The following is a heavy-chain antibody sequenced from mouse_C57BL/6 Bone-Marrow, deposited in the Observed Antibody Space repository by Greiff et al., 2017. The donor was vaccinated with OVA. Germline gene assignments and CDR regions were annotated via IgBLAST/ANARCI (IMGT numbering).Heavy chain of an antibody. Sequence: EVKLVESGGDLVKPGGSLKLSCAASGFTFSSYGMSWVRQTPDKRLEWVATISSGGSYTYYPDSVKGRFTISRDNAKNTLYLQMSSLKSEDTAMYYCARLGGYYVGFAYWGQGTLVTVSA. J-gene: IGHJ3*01. CDR2: ISSGGSYT. D-gene: IGHD2-3*01. V-gene: IGHV5-6*01. CDR1: GFTFSSYG. CDR3: ARLGGYYVGFAY.